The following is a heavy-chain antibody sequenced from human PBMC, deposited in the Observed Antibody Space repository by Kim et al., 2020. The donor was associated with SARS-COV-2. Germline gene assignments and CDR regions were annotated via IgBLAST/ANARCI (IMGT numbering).Heavy chain of an antibody. CDR3: AKVDSGYNGYEH. Sequence: GGSLRLSCAASGFTFSSYAMTWVRQAPGKGLEWVSVISGSAGGTYYADSVKGRFTISRDNSKNTLYFQMNSLRAEDTAVYYCAKVDSGYNGYEHWGQGTLVTVSS. CDR2: ISGSAGGT. CDR1: GFTFSSYA. V-gene: IGHV3-23*01. D-gene: IGHD5-12*01. J-gene: IGHJ4*02.